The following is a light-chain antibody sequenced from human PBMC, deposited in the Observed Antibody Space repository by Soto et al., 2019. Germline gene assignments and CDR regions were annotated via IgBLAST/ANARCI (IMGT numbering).Light chain of an antibody. V-gene: IGKV1-5*03. CDR2: KAS. Sequence: DIQMTQSPSTLSASVGDRVTITCRASQSISIWLAWYQQKPGKAPKLLIYKASSLESGVPSRFSGSVSGTEFTLTISSLQPDDFAAYYCHQYTSPPWTFGQGTKVEIK. CDR1: QSISIW. J-gene: IGKJ1*01. CDR3: HQYTSPPWT.